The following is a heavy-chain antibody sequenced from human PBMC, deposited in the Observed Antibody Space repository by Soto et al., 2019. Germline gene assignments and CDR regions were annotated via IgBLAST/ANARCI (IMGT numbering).Heavy chain of an antibody. CDR1: GFTFDDYA. Sequence: PGGSLRLSCAASGFTFDDYAMHWVRQAPGKGLEWVSGISWNSGSIGYADSVKGRFTISRDNAKKSLYLQMNSLRAEDTALYYCVSGRGYDILTGYYPYFDYWGQGTLVTVSS. V-gene: IGHV3-9*01. J-gene: IGHJ4*02. D-gene: IGHD3-9*01. CDR3: VSGRGYDILTGYYPYFDY. CDR2: ISWNSGSI.